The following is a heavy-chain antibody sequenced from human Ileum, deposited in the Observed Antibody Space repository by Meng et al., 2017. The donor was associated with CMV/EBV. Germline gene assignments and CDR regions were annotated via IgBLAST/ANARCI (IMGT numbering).Heavy chain of an antibody. D-gene: IGHD1-26*01. CDR1: GDPISSGSHS. Sequence: QMQLEESGPVLVKPAETLSLPCTASGDPISSGSHSWAWFRQPPGKRLEWIGSMYFSGIADYNPSLKSRVTISLHATQKQFSLRLTSVTAADSAVYFCARDLTNKWFYYWGQGTLVTVSS. CDR2: MYFSGIA. V-gene: IGHV4-39*07. CDR3: ARDLTNKWFYY. J-gene: IGHJ4*02.